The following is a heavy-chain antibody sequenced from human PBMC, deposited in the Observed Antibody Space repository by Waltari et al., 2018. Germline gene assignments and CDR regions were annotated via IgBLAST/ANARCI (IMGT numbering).Heavy chain of an antibody. CDR1: GGSISSGSCY. J-gene: IGHJ4*02. Sequence: QVQLQESGPGLVKPSQTLSLTCTVSGGSISSGSCYWSWIRQPAGKGLEWIGYIYTSGSTNYNPSLKSRVTISVDTSKNQFSLKLSSVTAADTAVYYCARGRWLRDFDYWGQGTLVTVSS. D-gene: IGHD5-12*01. CDR3: ARGRWLRDFDY. CDR2: IYTSGST. V-gene: IGHV4-61*09.